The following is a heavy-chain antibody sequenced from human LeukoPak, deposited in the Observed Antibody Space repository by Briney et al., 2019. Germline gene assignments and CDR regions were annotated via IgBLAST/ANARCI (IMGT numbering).Heavy chain of an antibody. V-gene: IGHV1-69*01. D-gene: IGHD2-2*01. Sequence: SVKVSCKASGGTFSSYAISWVRQAPGQGLEWMGGIIPIFGTANYAQKFQGRVTITADESTSTAYMELSSLRSEDTAVYYCARVIVVVPAAIQEYYFDYWGQGTPVTVSS. CDR1: GGTFSSYA. CDR2: IIPIFGTA. J-gene: IGHJ4*02. CDR3: ARVIVVVPAAIQEYYFDY.